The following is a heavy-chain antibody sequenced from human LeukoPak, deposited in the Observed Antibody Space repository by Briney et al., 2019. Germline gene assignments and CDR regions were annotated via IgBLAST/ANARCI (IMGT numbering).Heavy chain of an antibody. Sequence: GGSPRLSCAASGFTFSSYGMHWVRQAPGKGLEWVSSISTSSSYIYYADSVKGRFTISRDNAKNSLYLQMHSLRAEDTAVYYCARAAGGYNYGPLDNWGQGTLDTVSS. CDR1: GFTFSSYG. J-gene: IGHJ4*02. CDR2: ISTSSSYI. D-gene: IGHD5-18*01. V-gene: IGHV3-21*01. CDR3: ARAAGGYNYGPLDN.